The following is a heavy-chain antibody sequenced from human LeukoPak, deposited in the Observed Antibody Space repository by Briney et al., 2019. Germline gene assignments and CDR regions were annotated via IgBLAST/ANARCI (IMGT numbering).Heavy chain of an antibody. Sequence: PSETLSLTCTVSGGSISSSSYYWGWIRQPPGRGLVWIGSIYYSGSTYYNPSLKSRVTISVDTSKNQFSLKLSSVTAADTAVYYCASKGGTYSSSWYYFDYWGQGTLVTVSS. D-gene: IGHD6-13*01. V-gene: IGHV4-39*01. CDR1: GGSISSSSYY. CDR3: ASKGGTYSSSWYYFDY. J-gene: IGHJ4*02. CDR2: IYYSGST.